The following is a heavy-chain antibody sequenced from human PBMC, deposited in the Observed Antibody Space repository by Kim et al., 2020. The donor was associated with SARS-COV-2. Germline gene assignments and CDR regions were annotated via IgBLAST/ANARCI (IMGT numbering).Heavy chain of an antibody. V-gene: IGHV4-31*02. D-gene: IGHD3-22*01. J-gene: IGHJ3*02. Sequence: HPALKSRVTRSVDTSKNQFSLKLSSVTAADTAVYYCASMIATAGAFDIWGQGTMVTVSS. CDR3: ASMIATAGAFDI.